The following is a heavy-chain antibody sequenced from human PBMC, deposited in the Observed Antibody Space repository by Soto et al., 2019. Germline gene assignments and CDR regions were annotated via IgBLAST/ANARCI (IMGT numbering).Heavy chain of an antibody. J-gene: IGHJ4*02. CDR2: IYRTGST. V-gene: IGHV4-4*02. CDR3: ASRDPGTSVDY. D-gene: IGHD1-7*01. CDR1: GGSFTINNW. Sequence: QVQLQESGPGLVKPSGTLSLTCAVSGGSFTINNWWTWVRQPPGQGLEWIGEIYRTGSTNYNPSLKSRVTISLDQSVNQFSLKVTSLTAADTAVYYCASRDPGTSVDYWGQGTLVTVSS.